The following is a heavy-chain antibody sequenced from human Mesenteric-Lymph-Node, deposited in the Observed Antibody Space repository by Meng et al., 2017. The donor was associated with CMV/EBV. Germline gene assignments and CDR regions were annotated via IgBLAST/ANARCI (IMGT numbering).Heavy chain of an antibody. CDR3: ARDPYCSSTSCYDGECFQH. J-gene: IGHJ1*01. Sequence: FSSYAISWVRQAPGQGLEWMGGIIPIFGTANYAQKFQGRVTITADESTSTAYMELSSLRSEDTAVYYCARDPYCSSTSCYDGECFQHWGQGTLVTVSS. CDR2: IIPIFGTA. V-gene: IGHV1-69*01. D-gene: IGHD2-2*01. CDR1: FSSYA.